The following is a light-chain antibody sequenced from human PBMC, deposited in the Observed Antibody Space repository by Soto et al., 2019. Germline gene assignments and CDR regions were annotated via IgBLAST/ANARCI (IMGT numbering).Light chain of an antibody. CDR1: QSGTTSY. CDR3: QHYRTS. Sequence: EMVLTQSPGTLASSAGEIATLSCRASQSGTTSYSGWYQQRPGQAPRQLLYGASSRATGIPDRFSGSGSGTDFTLTITRLEPEDFAVYYCQHYRTSFGGGTRVEIK. V-gene: IGKV3-20*01. CDR2: GAS. J-gene: IGKJ4*01.